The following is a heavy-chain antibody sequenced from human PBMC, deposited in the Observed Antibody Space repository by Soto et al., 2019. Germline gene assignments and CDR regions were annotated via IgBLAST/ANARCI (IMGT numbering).Heavy chain of an antibody. CDR3: ATMPAVKLYYYGMDV. Sequence: LALTCTVSGGSVSSGSYYWSWIRQPPGKGLEWIGYIYYSGSTNYNPSLKSRVTISVDTSKNQFSLKLSSVTAADTAVYYCATMPAVKLYYYGMDVWGQGTTVTVSS. D-gene: IGHD4-4*01. CDR1: GGSVSSGSYY. V-gene: IGHV4-61*01. CDR2: IYYSGST. J-gene: IGHJ6*02.